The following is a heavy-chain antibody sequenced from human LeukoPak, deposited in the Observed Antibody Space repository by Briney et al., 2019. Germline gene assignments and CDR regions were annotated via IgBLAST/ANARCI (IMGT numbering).Heavy chain of an antibody. J-gene: IGHJ3*02. D-gene: IGHD3-3*01. V-gene: IGHV1-2*02. CDR3: ARPYYDFWSGTNDAFDI. CDR2: INPNSGGT. Sequence: ASVTVSCTASGYTFTGYYMHWVRQAPGQGLEWMGWINPNSGGTNYAQKFQGRVTMTRDTSISTAYMELSRLRSDDTAVYYCARPYYDFWSGTNDAFDIWGQGTMVTVSS. CDR1: GYTFTGYY.